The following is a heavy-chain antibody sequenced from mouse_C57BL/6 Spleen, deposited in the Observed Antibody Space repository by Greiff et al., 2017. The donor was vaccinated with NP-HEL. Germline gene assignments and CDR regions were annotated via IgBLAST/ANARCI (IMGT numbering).Heavy chain of an antibody. D-gene: IGHD2-3*01. Sequence: EVQLQQSGAELVKPGASVKLFCTPSGFNIKDYYMLWVKQRPEQGLEWIGRIDPEDGETKYAPKCHGKATITVDTCSNTAYLQHSSLTSENTAVYYCARSGGYYPHGYFDVRGKGTTATVCS. J-gene: IGHJ1*03. CDR1: GFNIKDYY. CDR3: ARSGGYYPHGYFDV. CDR2: IDPEDGET. V-gene: IGHV14-2*01.